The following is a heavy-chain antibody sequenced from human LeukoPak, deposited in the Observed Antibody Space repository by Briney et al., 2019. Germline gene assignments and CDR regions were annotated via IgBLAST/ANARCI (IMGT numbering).Heavy chain of an antibody. D-gene: IGHD3-22*01. CDR2: IRYDGSNK. V-gene: IGHV3-30*02. CDR1: GFTFSSYG. CDR3: ARWKLSPYYYDSRKNYFDY. J-gene: IGHJ4*02. Sequence: GGSLRLSCAASGFTFSSYGMHWVRQAPGKGLEWVAFIRYDGSNKYYADSVKGRFTISRDNAKNTLYLQMNSLRAEDTAVYYCARWKLSPYYYDSRKNYFDYWGQGTLVTVSS.